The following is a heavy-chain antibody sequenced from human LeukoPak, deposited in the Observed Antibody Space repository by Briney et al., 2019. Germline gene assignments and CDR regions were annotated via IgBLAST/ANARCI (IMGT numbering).Heavy chain of an antibody. CDR2: ISYDGSNK. D-gene: IGHD1-26*01. CDR3: AKGGGSYQFDY. Sequence: GGSLRLSCAASGFTFSSYGMHWVRQAPGKGLEWVAVISYDGSNKYYADSVKGRFTISRDNSKNTLYLQMNSLRAEDTAVYYCAKGGGSYQFDYWGQGTLVTVSS. CDR1: GFTFSSYG. V-gene: IGHV3-30*18. J-gene: IGHJ4*02.